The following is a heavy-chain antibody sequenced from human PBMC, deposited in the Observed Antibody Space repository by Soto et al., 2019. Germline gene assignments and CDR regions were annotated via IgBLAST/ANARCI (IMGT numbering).Heavy chain of an antibody. CDR3: ARGRGNYTEYNWFDP. CDR2: INHSGST. CDR1: VGSFSGYY. Sequence: SSETLSVTGAVYVGSFSGYYWSWIRQPPGKGLEWIGEINHSGSTNYNPSLKSRVTISVDTSKNQFSLKLSSVTAADTAVYYCARGRGNYTEYNWFDPWGQGTLVTVS. V-gene: IGHV4-34*01. J-gene: IGHJ5*02. D-gene: IGHD4-4*01.